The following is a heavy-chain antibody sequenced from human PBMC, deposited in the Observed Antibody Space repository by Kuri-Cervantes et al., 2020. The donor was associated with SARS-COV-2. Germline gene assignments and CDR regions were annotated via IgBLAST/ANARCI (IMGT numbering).Heavy chain of an antibody. CDR2: IGGSGVRT. V-gene: IGHV3-23*01. D-gene: IGHD3-16*01. J-gene: IGHJ1*01. CDR1: GFTFSSYA. CDR3: AKVGVXREYFQN. Sequence: GESLKISCAASGFTFSSYAMNWVRQAPGKGLEWVXVIGGSGVRTTYADSVKGRFTISRDNSKNTLYLXXNSLRAEDTAXYYCAKVGVXREYFQNWGQGTLVTVSS.